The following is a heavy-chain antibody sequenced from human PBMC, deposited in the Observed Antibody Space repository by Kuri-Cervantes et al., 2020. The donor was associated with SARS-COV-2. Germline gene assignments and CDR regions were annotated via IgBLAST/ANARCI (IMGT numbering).Heavy chain of an antibody. CDR3: ARLSHSSSSIAFDI. CDR1: GYTFTSYG. Sequence: ASVKVSCKASGYTFTSYGISWVRQAPGQGLEWMGWISAYNGNTSYAQKFQGRVTMTRDTSTSTVYMELSSLRSEDTAVYYCARLSHSSSSIAFDIWGQGTMVTVSS. V-gene: IGHV1-18*01. CDR2: ISAYNGNT. D-gene: IGHD6-6*01. J-gene: IGHJ3*02.